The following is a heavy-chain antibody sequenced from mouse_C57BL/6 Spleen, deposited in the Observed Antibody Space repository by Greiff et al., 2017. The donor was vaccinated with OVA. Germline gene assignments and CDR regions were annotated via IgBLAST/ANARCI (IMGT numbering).Heavy chain of an antibody. D-gene: IGHD4-1*01. CDR3: APTGTYGYFDV. J-gene: IGHJ1*03. V-gene: IGHV1-59*01. CDR1: GYTFTSYW. Sequence: QVQLQQPGAELVRPGTSVKLSCKASGYTFTSYWMHWVKQRPGQGLEWIGVIDPSDSYTNYNQKFKGKATLTVDTSSSTAYMQLSSLTSEDSADDYCAPTGTYGYFDVWGTGTTVTVSS. CDR2: IDPSDSYT.